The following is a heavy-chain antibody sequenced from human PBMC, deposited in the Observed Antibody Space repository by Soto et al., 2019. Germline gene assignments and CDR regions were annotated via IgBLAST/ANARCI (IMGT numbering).Heavy chain of an antibody. J-gene: IGHJ6*02. CDR3: AKDGYYGSGSYPGGYYGMDV. CDR2: ISYDGSNK. D-gene: IGHD3-10*01. CDR1: GFTFSSYG. Sequence: GGSLRLSCAASGFTFSSYGMHWVRQAPGKGLEWVAVISYDGSNKYYADSVKGRFTISRDNSKNTLYLQMNSPRAEDTAVYYCAKDGYYGSGSYPGGYYGMDVWGQGATVTVSS. V-gene: IGHV3-30*18.